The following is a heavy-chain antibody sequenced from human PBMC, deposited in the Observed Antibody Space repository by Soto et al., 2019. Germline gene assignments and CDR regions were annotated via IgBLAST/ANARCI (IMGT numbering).Heavy chain of an antibody. J-gene: IGHJ5*02. Sequence: SETLSLTCSVSGGSISSYYWSWIRQPPGKGLEWIGSIYYSGSTYYNPSLKSRVTVSVDTSKSQFSLKLSSVTAADTAVYYCARHPSDFWFDPWGQGTLVTVSS. CDR3: ARHPSDFWFDP. V-gene: IGHV4-59*08. CDR2: IYYSGST. D-gene: IGHD2-21*02. CDR1: GGSISSYY.